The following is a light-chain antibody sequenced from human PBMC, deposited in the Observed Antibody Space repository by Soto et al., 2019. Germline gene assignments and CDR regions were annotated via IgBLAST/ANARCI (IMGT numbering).Light chain of an antibody. CDR2: GAS. V-gene: IGKV3-15*01. J-gene: IGKJ1*01. Sequence: DIVMTQSPATLSVSPGEGATLSGRAGRRFANTVAGYQQKLGQPPRLLFYGASTRAAGVPARFSGSGYGRQFSLTISSLQSEDFAIYHCQQHNNWPPWTFGQGTKVEV. CDR3: QQHNNWPPWT. CDR1: RRFANT.